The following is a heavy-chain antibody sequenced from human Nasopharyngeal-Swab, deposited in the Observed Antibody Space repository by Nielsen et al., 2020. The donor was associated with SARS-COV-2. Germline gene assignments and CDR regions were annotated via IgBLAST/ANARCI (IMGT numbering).Heavy chain of an antibody. CDR3: ARVGSRGGNAFDI. CDR2: IIPIFGTA. J-gene: IGHJ3*02. Sequence: WVRQAPGQGLEWMGGIIPIFGTANYAQKFQGRVTITADKSTSTAYMELSSLRSEDTAVYYCARVGSRGGNAFDIWGQRTMVTVSS. D-gene: IGHD1-26*01. V-gene: IGHV1-69*06.